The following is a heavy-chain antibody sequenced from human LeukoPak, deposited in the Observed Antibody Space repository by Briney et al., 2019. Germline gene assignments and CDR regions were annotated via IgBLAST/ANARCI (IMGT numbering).Heavy chain of an antibody. Sequence: GGSLRPSCAASGFTVSSNYMSWVRQAPGRGLEWVSVIYSGGSTYYADSVKGRFTFSRDNSKNTLFLQMNSLRAGDTAVYYCARGTVTMVDYWGQGTLVTVSS. J-gene: IGHJ4*02. D-gene: IGHD3-10*01. CDR1: GFTVSSNY. V-gene: IGHV3-66*01. CDR3: ARGTVTMVDY. CDR2: IYSGGST.